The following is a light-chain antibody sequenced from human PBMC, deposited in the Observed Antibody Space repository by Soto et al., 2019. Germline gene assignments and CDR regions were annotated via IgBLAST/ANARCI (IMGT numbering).Light chain of an antibody. CDR3: QAWDSSTVV. CDR2: QDS. V-gene: IGLV3-1*01. Sequence: SYERTQPPSVSVSPGQTASITCSGEKLGDKYACWYQQKPGQSPVLVIYQDSKRPSGIPERFSGSNSGNTATLTISGTQAMDEADYYCQAWDSSTVVFGGGTKLTVL. J-gene: IGLJ2*01. CDR1: KLGDKY.